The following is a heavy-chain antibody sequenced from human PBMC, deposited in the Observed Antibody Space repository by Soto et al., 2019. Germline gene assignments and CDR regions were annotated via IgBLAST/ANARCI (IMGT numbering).Heavy chain of an antibody. CDR1: GFTFSSYA. D-gene: IGHD3-22*01. CDR2: ISGSGGST. CDR3: ATGYDSSGYYYAYFDY. Sequence: PGGSLRLSYAASGFTFSSYAMSWVRQAPGKGLEWVSAISGSGGSTYYADSVKGRFTISRDNSKNTLYLQMNSLRAEDTAVYYCATGYDSSGYYYAYFDYWGQGTLVTVS. V-gene: IGHV3-23*01. J-gene: IGHJ4*02.